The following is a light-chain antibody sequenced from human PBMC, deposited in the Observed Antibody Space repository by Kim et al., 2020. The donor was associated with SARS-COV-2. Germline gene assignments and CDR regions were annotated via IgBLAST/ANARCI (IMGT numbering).Light chain of an antibody. CDR3: SSRDTTGDQVV. V-gene: IGLV3-19*01. CDR2: GKN. J-gene: IGLJ2*01. CDR1: SLRKYY. Sequence: SSELTQDPAVSAALGQTVRITCQGDSLRKYYAAWYQQKPGQAPLFVMHGKNDRPPGIPDRLSGSSSGDTASLTITGAQAEDEGDYYCSSRDTTGDQVVFG.